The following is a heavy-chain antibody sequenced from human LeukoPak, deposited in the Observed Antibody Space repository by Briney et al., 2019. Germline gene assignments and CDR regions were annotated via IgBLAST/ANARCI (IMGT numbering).Heavy chain of an antibody. CDR1: GFTFSTYA. J-gene: IGHJ4*02. Sequence: GGSLRLSCAASGFTFSTYAMNWVRQAPGKGLEWVSAISGSGGSTYTADSVKGRFTISRNNSKNTLYLQMNSLRAEDTAIYYCAKIPRSSYYYDSSGCLDYWGQGTLVSVSS. V-gene: IGHV3-23*01. CDR2: ISGSGGST. D-gene: IGHD3-22*01. CDR3: AKIPRSSYYYDSSGCLDY.